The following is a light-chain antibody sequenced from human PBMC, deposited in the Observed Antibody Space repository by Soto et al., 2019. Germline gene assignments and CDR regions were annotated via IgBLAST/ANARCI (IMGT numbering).Light chain of an antibody. CDR1: QSVSSSY. J-gene: IGKJ1*01. CDR3: QQYGSSSWT. V-gene: IGKV3-20*01. Sequence: EIVLTQSPGTLSLSPGERATLSCRASQSVSSSYLAWYQQKPGQAPRLLIYGASSRATGIPDRFSGSGSGTDFTLTISRLATEDFAGYYCQQYGSSSWTFGQGTKVEIK. CDR2: GAS.